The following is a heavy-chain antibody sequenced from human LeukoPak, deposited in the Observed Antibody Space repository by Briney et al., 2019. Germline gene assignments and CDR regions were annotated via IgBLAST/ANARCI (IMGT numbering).Heavy chain of an antibody. V-gene: IGHV4-59*08. Sequence: SETLSLTCTVSGVSSSSSYWSWIRQPPGKGLEWIGYIFYTGDSNHDPSFKSRVSISLDTSKDQISLKLSSVTAADTAVYYCARHRFASPLDSWGQGTLVTVSS. J-gene: IGHJ4*02. CDR2: IFYTGDS. D-gene: IGHD2-21*01. CDR1: GVSSSSSY. CDR3: ARHRFASPLDS.